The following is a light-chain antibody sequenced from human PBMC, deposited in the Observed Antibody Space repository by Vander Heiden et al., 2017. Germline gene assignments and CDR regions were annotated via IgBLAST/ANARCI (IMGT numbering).Light chain of an antibody. J-gene: IGLJ1*01. CDR3: SSWARSSTPYV. CDR1: ASDLGGHDY. CDR2: EVS. V-gene: IGLV2-14*01. Sequence: QSALTHPAPVSGSPGQSTTISCTRTASDLGGHDYLSWYQQHPGKAPKLIMFEVSHRPSGVSDRFSGSKSGNTASLTISGLHSEDEADYYCSSWARSSTPYVFGTGTTIIVL.